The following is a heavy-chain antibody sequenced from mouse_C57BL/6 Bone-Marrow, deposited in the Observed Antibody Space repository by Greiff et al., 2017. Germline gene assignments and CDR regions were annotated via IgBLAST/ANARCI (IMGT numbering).Heavy chain of an antibody. J-gene: IGHJ4*01. CDR2: IYPGSGST. CDR1: GYTFTSYW. V-gene: IGHV1-55*01. D-gene: IGHD1-1*01. CDR3: ERWGYYYDSRYYYAMDY. Sequence: VQLQQPGAELVKPGASVKMSCKASGYTFTSYWITWVKQRPGQGLEWIGDIYPGSGSTNYNEKFKSKVTLTVDTSSSTAYMQLSSLTSEDSAVYYCERWGYYYDSRYYYAMDYWGQGTSVTVSS.